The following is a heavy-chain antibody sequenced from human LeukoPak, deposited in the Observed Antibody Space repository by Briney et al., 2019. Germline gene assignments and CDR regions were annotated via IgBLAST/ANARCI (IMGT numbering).Heavy chain of an antibody. Sequence: PGGSLRLSCAASGFTFSSYSVNWVRQAPGKGLEWVSSISSSSSYIYYADSVKGRFTISRDNAKNSLYLQMKSLRAEDTAVYYCASSRSVAGMDYWGQGTLVTVSS. D-gene: IGHD6-19*01. CDR1: GFTFSSYS. CDR2: ISSSSSYI. CDR3: ASSRSVAGMDY. J-gene: IGHJ4*02. V-gene: IGHV3-21*01.